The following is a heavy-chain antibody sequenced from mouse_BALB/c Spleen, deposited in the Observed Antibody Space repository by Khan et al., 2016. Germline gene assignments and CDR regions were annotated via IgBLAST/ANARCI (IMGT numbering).Heavy chain of an antibody. D-gene: IGHD2-3*01. CDR2: INTYTGEP. CDR1: GYTFTNYG. Sequence: QIQLVQSGPELKKPGETVKISCKASGYTFTNYGMNWVKQAPGKGLKWMGWINTYTGEPTYADDFKGRFAFSLETSASTDYLQINNLKNEDTATXFWASIDDCDYVGLYYAIDYWGQETSVTVSS. J-gene: IGHJ4*01. V-gene: IGHV9-3-1*01. CDR3: ASIDDCDYVGLYYAIDY.